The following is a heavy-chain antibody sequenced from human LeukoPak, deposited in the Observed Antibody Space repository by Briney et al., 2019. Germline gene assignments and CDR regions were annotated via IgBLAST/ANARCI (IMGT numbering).Heavy chain of an antibody. CDR2: LHATESA. V-gene: IGHV4-4*07. J-gene: IGHJ3*01. CDR3: ASLSSGAAFDA. D-gene: IGHD3-22*01. Sequence: SETLSLTCTVSGAYINNYYWTWIRQPAAQGLEWIGRLHATESAIYNPSLKGRGTMSLDTSKAQLSLTLTSVTAADSAVYYCASLSSGAAFDAWGQGTVVTVSS. CDR1: GAYINNYY.